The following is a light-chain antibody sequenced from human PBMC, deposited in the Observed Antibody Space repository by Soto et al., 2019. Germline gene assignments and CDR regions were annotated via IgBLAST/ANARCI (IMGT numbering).Light chain of an antibody. CDR2: AAS. V-gene: IGKV1-39*01. J-gene: IGKJ3*01. CDR1: QSVSSY. Sequence: DIQMTQSPSSLSVSVGDRVTITCRASQSVSSYLNWYQQKLGKAPKLLIYAASSLQSGVPSRFSGSGSGTDFTLTISSLQPEDFATYYCQQSYSTPPSFGHGTKVDI. CDR3: QQSYSTPPS.